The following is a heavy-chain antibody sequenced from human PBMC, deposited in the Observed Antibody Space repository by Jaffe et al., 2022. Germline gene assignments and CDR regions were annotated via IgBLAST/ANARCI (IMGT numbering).Heavy chain of an antibody. CDR2: IYHSGST. CDR3: ARSAARNRFDL. CDR1: GYSISSGYY. J-gene: IGHJ2*01. V-gene: IGHV4-38-2*01. D-gene: IGHD6-13*01. Sequence: QVQLQESGPGLVKPSETLSLTCAVSGYSISSGYYWGWIRQPPGKGLEWIGSIYHSGSTYYNPSLKSRVTISVDTSKNQFSLKLSSVTAADTAVYYCARSAARNRFDLWGRGTLVTVSS.